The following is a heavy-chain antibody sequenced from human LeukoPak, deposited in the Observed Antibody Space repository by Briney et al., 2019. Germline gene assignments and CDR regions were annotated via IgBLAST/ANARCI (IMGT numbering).Heavy chain of an antibody. CDR1: GFTSRSYA. J-gene: IGHJ5*02. CDR3: ARAGVPVPGTAWFDP. V-gene: IGHV3-30-3*01. D-gene: IGHD1-1*01. Sequence: GGSLRLSCAASGFTSRSYAVHWVRQPPGKGLEWVAVISPDGNTQFYADSVKGRFTISRDNSKNTVYLQMNSLRAEDTAVYYCARAGVPVPGTAWFDPWGQGTLVTVSS. CDR2: ISPDGNTQ.